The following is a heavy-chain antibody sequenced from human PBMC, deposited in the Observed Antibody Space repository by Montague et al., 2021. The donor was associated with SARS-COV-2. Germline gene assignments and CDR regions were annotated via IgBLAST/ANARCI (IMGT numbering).Heavy chain of an antibody. CDR3: ASRRAGWFGRNLEGFHY. D-gene: IGHD3-10*01. CDR1: GASISSSNW. J-gene: IGHJ4*02. V-gene: IGHV4-4*02. Sequence: SETLSLTCAVSGASISSSNWWSWVRQPPGKGLDWIGEIYHSGSTNYNPSLKSRVTISVDKSKNQFSLKLSSVTAADTAVYYCASRRAGWFGRNLEGFHYWGQGTLVTVSS. CDR2: IYHSGST.